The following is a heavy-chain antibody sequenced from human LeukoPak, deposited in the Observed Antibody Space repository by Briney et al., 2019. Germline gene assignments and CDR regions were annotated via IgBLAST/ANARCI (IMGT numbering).Heavy chain of an antibody. CDR1: GGSISSSNSY. D-gene: IGHD2-21*02. CDR3: ARSVVVTATLRNLYVMDV. CDR2: IFYSGST. V-gene: IGHV4-39*07. J-gene: IGHJ6*02. Sequence: SETLSLTCTVSGGSISSSNSYWGWIRQPPGKGLEWVGSIFYSGSTFYNPSLKSRVTVSLDTSKNQFSLKLSSVTAADTAVYYCARSVVVTATLRNLYVMDVWGQGTSVTVSS.